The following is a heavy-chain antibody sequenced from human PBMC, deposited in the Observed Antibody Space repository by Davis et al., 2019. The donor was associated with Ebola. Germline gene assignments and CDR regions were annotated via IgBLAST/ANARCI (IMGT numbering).Heavy chain of an antibody. J-gene: IGHJ4*02. V-gene: IGHV3-23*01. CDR2: ISGSGGHT. CDR3: ASLQGRVLFIAAFEN. D-gene: IGHD3-9*01. Sequence: GGSLRLSCAASGFTFSSYAMSWVRQAPGRGLEWVATISGSGGHTYYADSMKARFTISRDNSKNTLYLEMNGLRADDTAGYYCASLQGRVLFIAAFENWGQGALVTVSS. CDR1: GFTFSSYA.